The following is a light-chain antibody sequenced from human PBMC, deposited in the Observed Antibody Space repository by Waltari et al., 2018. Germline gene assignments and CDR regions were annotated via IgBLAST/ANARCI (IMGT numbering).Light chain of an antibody. CDR2: RAS. CDR3: QQYDDWPRT. V-gene: IGKV3-15*01. Sequence: EIVMTQSPASLSVSPGDRVTLSCRASQSVGTSLAWYQQRPGRAPRLLVYRASTRASDIPASFSGSGSGTDFTLSISTLQSEDFAVYYCQQYDDWPRTFGQGTKVEIK. J-gene: IGKJ1*01. CDR1: QSVGTS.